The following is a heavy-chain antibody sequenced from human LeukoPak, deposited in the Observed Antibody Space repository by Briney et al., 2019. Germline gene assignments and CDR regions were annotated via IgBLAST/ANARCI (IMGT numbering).Heavy chain of an antibody. D-gene: IGHD4-17*01. CDR1: GYTFTSYA. J-gene: IGHJ4*02. CDR2: INAGNGNT. CDR3: ARAPYYGDYPYYFDY. Sequence: GASVKVSCKASGYTFTSYAMHWVRQAPGQRLEWMGWINAGNGNTKYSQKFQGRVTITRDTSASTAYMELSSLRSEDTAVYYCARAPYYGDYPYYFDYWGQGTLVTVSS. V-gene: IGHV1-3*01.